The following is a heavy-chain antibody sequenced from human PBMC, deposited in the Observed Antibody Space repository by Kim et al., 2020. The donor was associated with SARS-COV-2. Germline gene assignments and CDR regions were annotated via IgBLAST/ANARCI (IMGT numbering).Heavy chain of an antibody. V-gene: IGHV1-69*13. CDR1: GGTSSNYS. J-gene: IGHJ6*02. CDR2: IIPMFGTV. Sequence: SVKVSCRASGGTSSNYSINWVRQAPGQGPEWMGGIIPMFGTVRYAQHLQGRVTITADESTSTAYMELSSLRSEDTAVYYCARRRGYCSSTNCLPVGGYAMDVGGQGTAVTVAS. D-gene: IGHD2-2*01. CDR3: ARRRGYCSSTNCLPVGGYAMDV.